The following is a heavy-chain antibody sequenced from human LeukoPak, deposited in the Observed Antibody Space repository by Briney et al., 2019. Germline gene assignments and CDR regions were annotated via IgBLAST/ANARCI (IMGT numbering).Heavy chain of an antibody. CDR2: ITSGGST. CDR1: GFSFSTYA. CDR3: AKARMKYNWNDGSDY. Sequence: GGSLRLSCAASGFSFSTYAMSWVRQAPGKGLEWVSAITSGGSTYYADSVKGRFTISRDNSKSTLFLQMNSLRAEDTALYYCAKARMKYNWNDGSDYWGQGTLVTVSS. V-gene: IGHV3-23*01. D-gene: IGHD1-1*01. J-gene: IGHJ4*02.